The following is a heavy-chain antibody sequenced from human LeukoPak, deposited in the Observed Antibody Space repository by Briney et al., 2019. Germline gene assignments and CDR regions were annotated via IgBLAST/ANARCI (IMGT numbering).Heavy chain of an antibody. CDR1: GGTFSSYA. J-gene: IGHJ3*02. D-gene: IGHD1-26*01. CDR2: IIPIFGTA. CDR3: ARGSGSYGHDAFDI. V-gene: IGHV1-69*06. Sequence: GASVKVSCKASGGTFSSYAISWVRQAPGQGLEWMGGIIPIFGTANYAQKFQGRVTITADKSTSTAYMELSSLRSEDTAVYYCARGSGSYGHDAFDIWGQGTMVTVSS.